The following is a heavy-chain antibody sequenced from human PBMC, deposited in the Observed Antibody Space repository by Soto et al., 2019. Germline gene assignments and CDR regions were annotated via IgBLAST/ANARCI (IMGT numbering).Heavy chain of an antibody. J-gene: IGHJ6*03. CDR3: ARISVASRYMDV. Sequence: SETLSLTCTVSGGCISSSSYYWGWIRQSPGKGLEWIGSFYYSGSTYYSPSLKSRVTISGDTSKKQISLMLSSVTAADTAVYYCARISVASRYMDVWGKGSTVTVSS. V-gene: IGHV4-39*01. D-gene: IGHD5-12*01. CDR1: GGCISSSSYY. CDR2: FYYSGST.